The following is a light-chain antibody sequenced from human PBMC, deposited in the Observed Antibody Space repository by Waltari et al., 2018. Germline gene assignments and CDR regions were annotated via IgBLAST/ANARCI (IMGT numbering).Light chain of an antibody. CDR2: AAS. Sequence: DIQMTQSPSSLSASAGDTVTITCRASQGISTSLNWYQQKPGKTPKRLIYAASSLQSGVPSRFSGSGSGTDFTLTISSLQPEDFATYYCPQYNSHPFTFGPGTKLDIK. V-gene: IGKV1-17*01. CDR3: PQYNSHPFT. J-gene: IGKJ3*01. CDR1: QGISTS.